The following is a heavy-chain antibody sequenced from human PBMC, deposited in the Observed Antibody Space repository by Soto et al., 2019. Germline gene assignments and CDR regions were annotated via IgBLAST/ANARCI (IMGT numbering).Heavy chain of an antibody. V-gene: IGHV1-69*12. D-gene: IGHD2-2*01. CDR2: IIPIFGTA. CDR3: ARDKADCISTSCYVDFES. J-gene: IGHJ5*01. CDR1: VGTFSSYA. Sequence: QVQLVQSGAEVKKPGSSVKVSCKASVGTFSSYAISWVRQAPGQGLEWMGGIIPIFGTANYAQKFQGRVTITAEESTTTAYMELSSLGSEDTAVYYCARDKADCISTSCYVDFESWDQGTLVTVSS.